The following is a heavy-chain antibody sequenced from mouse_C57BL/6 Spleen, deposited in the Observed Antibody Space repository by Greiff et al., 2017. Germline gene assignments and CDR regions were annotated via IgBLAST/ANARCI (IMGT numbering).Heavy chain of an antibody. CDR1: GYTFTSYG. D-gene: IGHD2-10*01. Sequence: QVQLQQSGAELARPGASVKLSCKASGYTFTSYGISWVKQRTGQGLEWIGEIYPRSGNTYYNEKFKGKATLTADKSSSTAYMELSSLTSEDSAVYFCARNLLGYAMDYWGQGTSVTVSS. J-gene: IGHJ4*01. CDR3: ARNLLGYAMDY. V-gene: IGHV1-81*01. CDR2: IYPRSGNT.